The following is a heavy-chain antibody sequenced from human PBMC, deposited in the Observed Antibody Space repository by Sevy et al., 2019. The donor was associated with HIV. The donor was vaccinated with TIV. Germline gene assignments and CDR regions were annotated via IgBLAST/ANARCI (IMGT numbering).Heavy chain of an antibody. D-gene: IGHD5-12*01. CDR2: IKQDGSEK. J-gene: IGHJ4*02. V-gene: IGHV3-7*01. CDR3: ARVDKVRVYGGYEN. CDR1: GFTFSSYW. Sequence: GGSLRLSCAASGFTFSSYWMSWVRQAPGKGLEWVANIKQDGSEKYYVDSVKGRFTISRDNAKNSLYLQMNSLRAEDTAVYYGARVDKVRVYGGYENWGQGTLVTVSS.